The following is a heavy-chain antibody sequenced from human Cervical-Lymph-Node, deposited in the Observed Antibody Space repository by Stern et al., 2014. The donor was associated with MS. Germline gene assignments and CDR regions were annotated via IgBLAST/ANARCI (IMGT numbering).Heavy chain of an antibody. J-gene: IGHJ6*02. CDR1: GGTFSSYA. D-gene: IGHD1-14*01. V-gene: IGHV1-69*01. CDR3: ARAVPNGNYHYYYGMDV. CDR2: IIPIFGEA. Sequence: QLVQSGAEVKKPGSSVKVSCKASGGTFSSYAISWVRQAPGQGLEWMGGIIPIFGEANYAQKCQGRVTITADESTSTAYMELSSLRSEDTAVYYCARAVPNGNYHYYYGMDVWGQGTTVTVSS.